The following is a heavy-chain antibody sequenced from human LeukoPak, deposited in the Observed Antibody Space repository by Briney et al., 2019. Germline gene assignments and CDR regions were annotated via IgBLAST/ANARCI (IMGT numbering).Heavy chain of an antibody. Sequence: GGSLRLSCAASGFAFSTYNMHWVRQAPGKGLEWISYMNSDRYSNTIYYGDTVKGRFTISRDNAKNSLYLQMNSLRDEDTAVYYCARDRDYAFDYWGQGTLVTVSS. CDR2: MNSDRYSNTI. D-gene: IGHD4-17*01. J-gene: IGHJ4*02. V-gene: IGHV3-48*02. CDR1: GFAFSTYN. CDR3: ARDRDYAFDY.